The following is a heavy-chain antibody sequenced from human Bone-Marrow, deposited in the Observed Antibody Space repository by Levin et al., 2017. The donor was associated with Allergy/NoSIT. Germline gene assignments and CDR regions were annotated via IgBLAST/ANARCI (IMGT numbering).Heavy chain of an antibody. V-gene: IGHV3-11*01. CDR1: GFTLSDYY. CDR3: ARDMNKAHYNYGLDV. D-gene: IGHD1/OR15-1a*01. CDR2: ISSRGTTM. Sequence: GGSLRLSCAASGFTLSDYYMSWIRQAPGKGLEWVSYISSRGTTMYLADSVKDRFTISRDNAKNSLSLQMNSLRADDTAVYYCARDMNKAHYNYGLDVWGQGTTVTVSS. J-gene: IGHJ6*02.